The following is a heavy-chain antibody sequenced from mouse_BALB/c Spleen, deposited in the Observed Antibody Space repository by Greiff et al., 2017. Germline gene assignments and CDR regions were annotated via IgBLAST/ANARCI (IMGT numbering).Heavy chain of an antibody. D-gene: IGHD1-1*01. CDR3: ARSGLLRGYYAMDY. CDR1: GYAFTSYN. V-gene: IGHV1S135*01. J-gene: IGHJ4*01. CDR2: IDPYNGGT. Sequence: QLQESGPELVKPGASVKVSCKASGYAFTSYNMYWVKQSHGKSLEWIGYIDPYNGGTSYNQKFKGKATLTVDKSSSTAYMHLNSLTSEDSAVYYCARSGLLRGYYAMDYWGQGTSVTVSS.